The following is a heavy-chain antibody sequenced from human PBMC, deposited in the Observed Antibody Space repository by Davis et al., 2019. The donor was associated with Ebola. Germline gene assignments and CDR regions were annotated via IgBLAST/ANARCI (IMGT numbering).Heavy chain of an antibody. V-gene: IGHV3-21*01. Sequence: GESLKISCAASGFTFSSYSMNWVRQAPGKGLEWVSSISSSSSYIYYADSVKGRFTISRDNAKNSLYLQMNSLRAEDTAVYYCARDGGSYCWGQGTLVTVSS. CDR2: ISSSSSYI. J-gene: IGHJ4*02. D-gene: IGHD2-15*01. CDR3: ARDGGSYC. CDR1: GFTFSSYS.